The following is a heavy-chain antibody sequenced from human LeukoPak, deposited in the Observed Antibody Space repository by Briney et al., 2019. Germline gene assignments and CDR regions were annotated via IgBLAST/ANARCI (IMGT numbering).Heavy chain of an antibody. CDR3: ARGWPGAPDY. D-gene: IGHD7-27*01. CDR2: INHSGST. CDR1: GGSFSGYY. J-gene: IGHJ4*02. V-gene: IGHV4-34*01. Sequence: PSETLSLTCAVYGGSFSGYYWSWIRQPPGKGLEWIGQINHSGSTNYNPSLKSRVTISVDTSKNQFSLKLSSVTAADTAVYYCARGWPGAPDYWGQGTLVTVSS.